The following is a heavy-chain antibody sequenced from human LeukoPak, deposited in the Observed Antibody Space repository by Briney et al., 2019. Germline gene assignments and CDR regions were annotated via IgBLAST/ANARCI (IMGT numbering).Heavy chain of an antibody. CDR3: ARGLAARPGDFDY. CDR1: GGSISSYY. Sequence: SETLSLTCTVSGGSISSYYWSWIRQPPGKGLERIGYIYYSGSTNYNPSLKSRVTISVDTSKNQFSLKLSSVTAADTAVYYCARGLAARPGDFDYWGQGTLVTVSS. V-gene: IGHV4-59*01. CDR2: IYYSGST. J-gene: IGHJ4*02. D-gene: IGHD6-6*01.